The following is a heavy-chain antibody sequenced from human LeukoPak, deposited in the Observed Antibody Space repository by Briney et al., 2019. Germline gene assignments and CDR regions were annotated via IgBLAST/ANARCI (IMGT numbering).Heavy chain of an antibody. Sequence: PGGSLRLSCATSGFTFSSYWIHWVRQAPGKGLVWVSRINSDGSSTSYADSVKGRFTISRDNAQNTLYLQMNSLRAEDTAVYYCARDTGRDRGLSDYWGQGTLVTVSS. CDR2: INSDGSST. CDR1: GFTFSSYW. J-gene: IGHJ4*02. D-gene: IGHD3-10*01. V-gene: IGHV3-74*01. CDR3: ARDTGRDRGLSDY.